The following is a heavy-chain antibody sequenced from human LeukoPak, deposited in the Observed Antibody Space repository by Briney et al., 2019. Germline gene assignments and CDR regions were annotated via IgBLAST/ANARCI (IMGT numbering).Heavy chain of an antibody. V-gene: IGHV3-74*01. D-gene: IGHD6-19*01. J-gene: IGHJ1*01. CDR2: INSDGSST. Sequence: TGGSLRLSCAASGFTFSRYWMHWVRQAPGKWLVWVSRINSDGSSTTYADSVKGRFTISRDNAKNTMYLQMNSLRAEDTALYYCARVPITLAGTKDAKYFQHWGQGTLVTVSS. CDR1: GFTFSRYW. CDR3: ARVPITLAGTKDAKYFQH.